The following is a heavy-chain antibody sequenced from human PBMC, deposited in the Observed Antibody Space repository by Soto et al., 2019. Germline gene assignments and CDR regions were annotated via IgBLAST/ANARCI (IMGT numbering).Heavy chain of an antibody. CDR1: CGSISRGGYC. CDR3: ARTVDTAINWFDP. D-gene: IGHD5-18*01. V-gene: IGHV4-31*03. Sequence: SETLSLTCTVSCGSISRGGYCWSWIRQHPGKGLEWIGYIYYSGSTYSNPSLKSRVTMSVDTSKNQFSLKLSSVTAADTAVYYGARTVDTAINWFDPWGQGTLVTVSS. CDR2: IYYSGST. J-gene: IGHJ5*02.